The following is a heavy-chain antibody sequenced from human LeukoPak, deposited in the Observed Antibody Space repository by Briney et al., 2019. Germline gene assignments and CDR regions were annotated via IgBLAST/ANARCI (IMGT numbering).Heavy chain of an antibody. V-gene: IGHV4-34*01. D-gene: IGHD3-3*01. CDR1: GGSFSGYY. CDR2: TNHSGST. CDR3: ARGGYYDFWSGYPNDAFDI. J-gene: IGHJ3*02. Sequence: SETLSLTCAVYGGSFSGYYWSWIRQPPGKGLERIGETNHSGSTNYNPSLKSRVTISVDTSKNQFSLKLSSVTAADTAVYYCARGGYYDFWSGYPNDAFDIWGQGTMVTVSS.